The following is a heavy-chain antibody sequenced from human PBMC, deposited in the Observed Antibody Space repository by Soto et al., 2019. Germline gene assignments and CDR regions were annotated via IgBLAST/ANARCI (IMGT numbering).Heavy chain of an antibody. CDR2: ISSSSSTI. V-gene: IGHV3-48*01. J-gene: IGHJ4*02. Sequence: EVQLVESGGGLVQPGGSLRLSCAASGFSFSTYSINWVRQAPGKGLEWVSYISSSSSTIYYADSLKGRFTISRDNAKNSLYLQMNSLRAEDTAVYYCARALSSSSWAFDYWGQGTLVTVSS. CDR1: GFSFSTYS. D-gene: IGHD6-13*01. CDR3: ARALSSSSWAFDY.